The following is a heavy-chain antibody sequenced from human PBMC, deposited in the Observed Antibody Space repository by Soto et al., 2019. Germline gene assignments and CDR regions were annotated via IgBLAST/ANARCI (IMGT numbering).Heavy chain of an antibody. CDR2: IVVGSGNT. CDR3: AEMSIVVVGAATPFKVFDI. J-gene: IGHJ3*02. V-gene: IGHV1-58*02. D-gene: IGHD2-15*01. CDR1: GFSITSSA. Sequence: SVTVSWKAAGFSITSSAMQWVRQARGQRLEWIGWIVVGSGNTNYAQKFQERVTITRDMSTSTAYMELSSLRSEDTAVYYCAEMSIVVVGAATPFKVFDIWGKGTMVPVSS.